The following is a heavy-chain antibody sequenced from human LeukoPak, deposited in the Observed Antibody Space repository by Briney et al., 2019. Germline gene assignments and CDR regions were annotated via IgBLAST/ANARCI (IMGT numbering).Heavy chain of an antibody. V-gene: IGHV3-48*02. CDR1: GFTFSRYS. CDR2: ISSSSSTI. D-gene: IGHD2-15*01. Sequence: GGSLRLSCAASGFTFSRYSMNWVRQAPGKGLEWVSYISSSSSTISYADSVKGRFTISRDNAKNSLYLQMNSLRDEDTAVYYCARDVSGGSCYLGCWFDPWGQGILVTVSS. J-gene: IGHJ5*02. CDR3: ARDVSGGSCYLGCWFDP.